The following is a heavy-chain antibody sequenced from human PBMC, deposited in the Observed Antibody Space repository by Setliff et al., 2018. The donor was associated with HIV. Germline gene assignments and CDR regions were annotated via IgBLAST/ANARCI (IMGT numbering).Heavy chain of an antibody. CDR2: ISGSGGST. CDR3: ARGGGRWDNQYYVDY. J-gene: IGHJ4*02. V-gene: IGHV3-23*01. Sequence: GESLKISCAASGFTFSSYAMSWVRQAPGKGLEWVSAISGSGGSTYYADSVKGRFTISRDNSKNTLYLQMNSLRAEDTAVYYCARGGGRWDNQYYVDYWGQGTLVTV. D-gene: IGHD1-26*01. CDR1: GFTFSSYA.